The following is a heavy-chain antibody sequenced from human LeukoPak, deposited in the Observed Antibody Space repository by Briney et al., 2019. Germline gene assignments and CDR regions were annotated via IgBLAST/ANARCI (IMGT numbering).Heavy chain of an antibody. CDR2: IYYSGNT. CDR1: GGSISSYY. D-gene: IGHD1-26*01. CDR3: ARDAGATPGYFDY. V-gene: IGHV4-59*01. Sequence: SETLSLTCTVSGGSISSYYWNWIRQPPGKGLEWIAYIYYSGNTNYNPSFKSRVTISVDTSKNQFSLKLSSVTAADTAVYYCARDAGATPGYFDYWGQGTLVTVSS. J-gene: IGHJ4*02.